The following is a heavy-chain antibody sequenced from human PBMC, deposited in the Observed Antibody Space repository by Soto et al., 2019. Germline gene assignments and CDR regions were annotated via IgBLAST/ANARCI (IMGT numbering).Heavy chain of an antibody. V-gene: IGHV4-4*02. CDR3: GRISSHGDYAY. CDR2: SHHSGNT. D-gene: IGHD4-17*01. CDR1: GVSISSHDW. J-gene: IGHJ4*02. Sequence: SETLSLTCAVSGVSISSHDWWTWVRQPPGKGLEWIGESHHSGNTNYNSSLESRVTISVDKSKNQFSLKLSSVTVADTAVYYCGRISSHGDYAYWGQGTLVTVSS.